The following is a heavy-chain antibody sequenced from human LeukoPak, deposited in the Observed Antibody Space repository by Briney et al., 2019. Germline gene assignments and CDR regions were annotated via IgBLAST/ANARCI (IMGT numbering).Heavy chain of an antibody. CDR3: ARDRAWNYFDY. V-gene: IGHV3-30*03. J-gene: IGHJ4*02. CDR1: GFTFSRHG. CDR2: ISNDGSRK. D-gene: IGHD3-3*01. Sequence: GRSLRLSCAPSGFTFSRHGMHWVRQAPGKGLEWVAIISNDGSRKYYAHSVEGRFTISRDYSKNTLYLQMDSLRAEDTAVYYCARDRAWNYFDYWGQGTLVTVSS.